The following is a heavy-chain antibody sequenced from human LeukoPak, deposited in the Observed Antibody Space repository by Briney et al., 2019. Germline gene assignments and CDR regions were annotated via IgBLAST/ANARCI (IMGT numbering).Heavy chain of an antibody. V-gene: IGHV1-46*01. J-gene: IGHJ3*02. CDR3: ARYCSSTSCPDSAFDI. D-gene: IGHD2-2*01. CDR1: GYTFTSYY. Sequence: ASVKVSCKASGYTFTSYYMHWVRQAPGQGLEWMGIINPSGGSTSYAQKFQGRVTMTRDTSTSTVYMELSSLRSEDTAVYYCARYCSSTSCPDSAFDIWGQGTMVTVSS. CDR2: INPSGGST.